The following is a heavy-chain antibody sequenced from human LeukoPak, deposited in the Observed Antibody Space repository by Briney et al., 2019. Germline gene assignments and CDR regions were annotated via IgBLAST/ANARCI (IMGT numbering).Heavy chain of an antibody. V-gene: IGHV3-30*03. CDR2: ISYDGGNK. Sequence: PGGSLRLSCAASGFTFNSYGMHWVRQTPGKGLEWVAVISYDGGNKYYADSVKGRFTISRDNSENTLYLQMNSLRAEDTAVYYCASGASSAWYYFDYWGQGTLVTVSS. CDR3: ASGASSAWYYFDY. CDR1: GFTFNSYG. D-gene: IGHD6-19*01. J-gene: IGHJ4*02.